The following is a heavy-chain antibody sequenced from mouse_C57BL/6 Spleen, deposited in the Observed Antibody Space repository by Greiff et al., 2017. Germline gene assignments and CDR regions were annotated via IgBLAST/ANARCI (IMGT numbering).Heavy chain of an antibody. CDR3: ARRDYDGAWFAY. J-gene: IGHJ3*01. Sequence: EVKLVESGGGLVQPGGSLKLSCAASGFTFSDYYMYWVRQTPEKRLEWVAYISNGGGSTYYPDTVKGRFTISRDNAKNTLYLQMSRLKSEDTAMYYCARRDYDGAWFAYWGQGTLVTVSA. D-gene: IGHD2-4*01. CDR2: ISNGGGST. V-gene: IGHV5-12*01. CDR1: GFTFSDYY.